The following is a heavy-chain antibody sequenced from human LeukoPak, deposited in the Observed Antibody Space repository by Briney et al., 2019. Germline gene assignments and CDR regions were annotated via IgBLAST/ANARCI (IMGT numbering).Heavy chain of an antibody. CDR1: GGSISSGGYY. CDR2: IYYSGST. D-gene: IGHD1-14*01. Sequence: PSETLSLTCTVSGGSISSGGYYWSWIRQHPGKGLEWIGYIYYSGSTYYNPSLKSRVTISVDTSKNQFSLKLSSVTAADTAVYYCARAPRVPVTERVRKEYYFDYWGQGTLVTVSS. V-gene: IGHV4-31*03. J-gene: IGHJ4*02. CDR3: ARAPRVPVTERVRKEYYFDY.